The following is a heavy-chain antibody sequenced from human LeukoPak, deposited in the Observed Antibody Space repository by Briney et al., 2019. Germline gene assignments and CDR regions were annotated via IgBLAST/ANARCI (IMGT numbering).Heavy chain of an antibody. CDR2: IYTSGST. CDR3: ARAPRGYCSGGSCYRGYFDY. V-gene: IGHV4-61*02. J-gene: IGHJ4*02. CDR1: GGSISSGSYY. Sequence: SETLSLTCTVSGGSISSGSYYWSWIRQPAGKGLEWIGRIYTSGSTNYNPSLKSRVTISVDTSKNQFSLKLSSVTAADTAVYYCARAPRGYCSGGSCYRGYFDYWGQGTLVTVSS. D-gene: IGHD2-15*01.